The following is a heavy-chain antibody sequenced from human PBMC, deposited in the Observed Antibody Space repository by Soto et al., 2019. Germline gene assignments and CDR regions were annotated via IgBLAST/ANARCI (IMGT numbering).Heavy chain of an antibody. CDR1: GFTFGDYA. J-gene: IGHJ6*03. V-gene: IGHV3-49*03. CDR2: IRSKAYGGTT. CDR3: TTNYDFWSGYLIGTSGPYYYMDV. D-gene: IGHD3-3*01. Sequence: GGSLRLSCTASGFTFGDYAMSWFRQAPGKGLEWVGFIRSKAYGGTTEYAASVKGRFTISRDDSKSIAYLQMNSLKTEDTAVYYCTTNYDFWSGYLIGTSGPYYYMDVWGKGTTVTVSS.